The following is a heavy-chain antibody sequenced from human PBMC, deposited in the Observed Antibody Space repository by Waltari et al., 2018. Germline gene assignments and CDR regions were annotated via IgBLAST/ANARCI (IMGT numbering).Heavy chain of an antibody. CDR1: GFFFSSYS. CDR3: ASLGIAVADVAY. Sequence: EVQLVESGGGLVQPGGSLRLPCKVSGFFFSSYSMIWVRQAPGKGLEWVSYISRSSSTIYYADSVKGRFTISRDNAKNSLFLQMNSLRDEDTAMYYCASLGIAVADVAYWGQGTLVTVSS. CDR2: ISRSSSTI. J-gene: IGHJ4*02. D-gene: IGHD6-19*01. V-gene: IGHV3-48*02.